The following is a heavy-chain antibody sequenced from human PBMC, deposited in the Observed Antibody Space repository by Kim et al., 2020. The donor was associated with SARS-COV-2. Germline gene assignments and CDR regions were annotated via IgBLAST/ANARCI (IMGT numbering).Heavy chain of an antibody. D-gene: IGHD5-12*01. J-gene: IGHJ4*02. CDR2: LSGTGATT. Sequence: GGSLRLSCAASGFTFDNFAMTWVRQAPGKGLEWVATLSGTGATTYYADSVKGRFTISRDNAKNTLFLQMNNVRVEDTATFFCAKADISSGYYFEHWGRGVRVTVPS. V-gene: IGHV3-23*01. CDR1: GFTFDNFA. CDR3: AKADISSGYYFEH.